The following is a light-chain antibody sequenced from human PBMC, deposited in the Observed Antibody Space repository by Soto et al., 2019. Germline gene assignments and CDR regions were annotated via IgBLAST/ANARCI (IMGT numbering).Light chain of an antibody. CDR1: QSLSSY. V-gene: IGKV3-11*01. CDR2: DAS. J-gene: IGKJ1*01. CDR3: QQYYNWPPWT. Sequence: EIVLTQSPATLSLSPGERATLSCRASQSLSSYLAWYQQKPGQAPRLLIYDASNRATGIPARFSGSGSGTDFTLTISSLEPEDFAVYYCQQYYNWPPWTFGLGTKVEIK.